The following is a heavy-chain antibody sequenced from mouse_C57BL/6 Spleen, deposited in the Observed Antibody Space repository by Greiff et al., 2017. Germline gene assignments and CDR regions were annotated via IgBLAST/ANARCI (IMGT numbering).Heavy chain of an antibody. V-gene: IGHV2-5*01. D-gene: IGHD2-4*01. CDR3: ARYYDYDGTWFAY. CDR2: IWRGGST. CDR1: GFSLTSYG. Sequence: VKLVESGPGLVQPSQSLSITCTVSGFSLTSYGVHWVRQSPGKGLEWLGVIWRGGSTDYNAAFMSRLSITKDNSKSQVFFKMNSLQADYTAIYYCARYYDYDGTWFAYWGQGTLVTVSA. J-gene: IGHJ3*01.